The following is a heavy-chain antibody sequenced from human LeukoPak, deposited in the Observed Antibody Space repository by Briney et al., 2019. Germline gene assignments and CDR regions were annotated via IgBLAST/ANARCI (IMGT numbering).Heavy chain of an antibody. CDR1: GYTFTGYY. CDR3: ARVMVRGVIDNYFDY. D-gene: IGHD3-10*01. Sequence: SVKVSCKASGYTFTGYYMHWVRQAPGQGLEWMGGIIPIFGTANYAQKFQGRVTITADESTSTAYMELSSLRSEDTAVYYCARVMVRGVIDNYFDYWGQGTLVTVSS. J-gene: IGHJ4*02. CDR2: IIPIFGTA. V-gene: IGHV1-69*13.